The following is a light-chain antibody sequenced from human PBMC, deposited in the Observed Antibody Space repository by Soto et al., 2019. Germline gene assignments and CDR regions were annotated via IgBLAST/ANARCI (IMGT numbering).Light chain of an antibody. J-gene: IGKJ1*01. CDR1: HSISTN. CDR3: QQRSNWPPT. Sequence: EIIMTQSPATLSVSPGEGATLSCRTSHSISTNLAWYQHKRGQSPRLLVYGASTRATGVPARFSGSGSGAEFTLSISSLQSEDFAVYYCQQRSNWPPTFGQGTKVEIK. CDR2: GAS. V-gene: IGKV3-15*01.